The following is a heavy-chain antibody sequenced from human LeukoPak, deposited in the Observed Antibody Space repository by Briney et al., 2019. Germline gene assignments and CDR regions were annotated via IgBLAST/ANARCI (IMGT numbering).Heavy chain of an antibody. CDR1: GFTFSSYA. D-gene: IGHD2-2*01. V-gene: IGHV3-30-3*01. Sequence: GGSLRLSCAASGFTFSSYAMHWVRQAPGKGLEWVAVISYDGSNKYYADSVKGRFTISRDNSKNTLYLQMNSLRAEDTAVYYCARDWSSIIDPVDYFDYWGQGTLVTVSS. J-gene: IGHJ4*02. CDR2: ISYDGSNK. CDR3: ARDWSSIIDPVDYFDY.